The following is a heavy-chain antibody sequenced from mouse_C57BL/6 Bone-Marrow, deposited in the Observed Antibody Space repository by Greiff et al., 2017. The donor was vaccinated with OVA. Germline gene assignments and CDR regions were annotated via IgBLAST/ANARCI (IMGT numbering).Heavy chain of an antibody. Sequence: VQLQQSGAELVRPGASVKLSCTASGFNIKDDYMHWVKQRPEQGLEWIGWIDPENCDTEYASKFQGKATITADTSANTAYLQLSSLTSEDTAVYYCTTPLAFDYWGQGTTLTVSS. J-gene: IGHJ2*01. CDR3: TTPLAFDY. V-gene: IGHV14-4*01. CDR1: GFNIKDDY. CDR2: IDPENCDT. D-gene: IGHD6-1*01.